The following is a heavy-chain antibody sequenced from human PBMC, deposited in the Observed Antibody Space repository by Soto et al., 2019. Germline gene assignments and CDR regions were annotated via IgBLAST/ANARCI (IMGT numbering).Heavy chain of an antibody. CDR2: LNAGNGKT. CDR1: GYTFTSNA. D-gene: IGHD5-18*01. Sequence: QVQRVQSGAEVKKPGASVKVSCKASGYTFTSNAMNWVRQDPGHMLEWMGWLNAGNGKTKYSQKLKGRVTITRDTSASTAYMELRSLRAEDTAVYYCARDPGYRYGYNWGHGTLVTVSS. V-gene: IGHV1-3*01. J-gene: IGHJ4*01. CDR3: ARDPGYRYGYN.